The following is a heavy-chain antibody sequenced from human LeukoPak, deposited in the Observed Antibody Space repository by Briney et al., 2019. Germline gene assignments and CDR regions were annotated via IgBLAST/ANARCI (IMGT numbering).Heavy chain of an antibody. Sequence: ASVKVSCKASGYTFTSYYMHWVRQAPGQGLEWMGWINPNSGGTNYAQKFQGRVTMTRDTSISTAYMELSRLRSDDTAVYYCARDGPHGYYDSSGYFPTLFDYWGQGTLVTVSS. CDR2: INPNSGGT. V-gene: IGHV1-2*02. D-gene: IGHD3-22*01. CDR1: GYTFTSYY. CDR3: ARDGPHGYYDSSGYFPTLFDY. J-gene: IGHJ4*02.